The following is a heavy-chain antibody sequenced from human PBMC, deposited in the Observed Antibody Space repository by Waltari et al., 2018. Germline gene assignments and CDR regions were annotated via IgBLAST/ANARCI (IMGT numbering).Heavy chain of an antibody. D-gene: IGHD5-18*01. Sequence: QVQLVESGGGVVQPGKSLRLSCTASGFTFRSFAMHWVRQAPGKGVEWGEVITCEGSNNFYTDSVKGRFTISRDNSKNTMYLQRNSLRSEDTAVYYCARDSRDTAVVKVDFWGQGTLVTVSS. CDR3: ARDSRDTAVVKVDF. CDR1: GFTFRSFA. J-gene: IGHJ4*02. CDR2: ITCEGSNN. V-gene: IGHV3-30*10.